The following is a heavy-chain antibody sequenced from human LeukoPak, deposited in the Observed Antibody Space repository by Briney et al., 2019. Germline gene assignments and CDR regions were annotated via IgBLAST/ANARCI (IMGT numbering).Heavy chain of an antibody. V-gene: IGHV1-46*01. CDR3: ARAVGGYSSGYYYYYMDV. D-gene: IGHD6-19*01. Sequence: GASVKVSCKASGYTFTSYYMHWVRQAPGQGLEWMGIINPSGGSTSYAQKFQGRVTMTRDTSTSTVYMELSSLRSEDTAVYYCARAVGGYSSGYYYYYMDVWGKGTTVTISS. CDR2: INPSGGST. J-gene: IGHJ6*03. CDR1: GYTFTSYY.